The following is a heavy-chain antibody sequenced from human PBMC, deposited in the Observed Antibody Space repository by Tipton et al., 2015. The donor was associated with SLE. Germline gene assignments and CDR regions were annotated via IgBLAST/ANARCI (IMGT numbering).Heavy chain of an antibody. V-gene: IGHV1-18*01. CDR1: GYTFTSYG. CDR3: ARDHDYGDY. CDR2: ISAYNGDT. D-gene: IGHD3-16*01. Sequence: QLVQSGAEVRKPGASVDVSCKASGYTFTSYGISWVRQAPGQGLEWMGWISAYNGDTNYAQNFQGRVTMTTDTSTSTVCMEVRSLTSDDTAVYYCARDHDYGDYWGQGTLVTVSS. J-gene: IGHJ4*02.